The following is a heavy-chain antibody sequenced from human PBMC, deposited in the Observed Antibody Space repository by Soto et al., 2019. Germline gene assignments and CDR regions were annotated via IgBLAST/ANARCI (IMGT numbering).Heavy chain of an antibody. D-gene: IGHD3-10*01. CDR2: IYYTGTS. J-gene: IGHJ6*02. Sequence: SETLSLTCTVSGDSISNENYYWSWIRQPPGKGLEWIGYIYYTGTSYSSPALKSRVTISVDTSKNQFSLSLSSVTAADTAVYYCVKAPHSRLGAITDYYYYYGMEVWGQGPKVTVSS. CDR1: GDSISNENYY. CDR3: VKAPHSRLGAITDYYYYYGMEV. V-gene: IGHV4-30-4*01.